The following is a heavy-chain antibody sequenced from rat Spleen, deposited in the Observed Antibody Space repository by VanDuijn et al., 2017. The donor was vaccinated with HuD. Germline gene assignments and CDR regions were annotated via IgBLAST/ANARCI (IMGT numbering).Heavy chain of an antibody. D-gene: IGHD1-12*02. V-gene: IGHV5-25*01. J-gene: IGHJ2*01. CDR2: ISPSGGST. CDR3: ASRYYDGTYADYFDY. Sequence: EVQLVESGGGLVQPGRSLKLSCAASGFTFSNYDMAWVRQAPTKGLEWVASISPSGGSTYYRDSVKGRFTVSRDNAKSTLYLQMDSLRSEDTATYYCASRYYDGTYADYFDYWGQGVMVTVSS. CDR1: GFTFSNYD.